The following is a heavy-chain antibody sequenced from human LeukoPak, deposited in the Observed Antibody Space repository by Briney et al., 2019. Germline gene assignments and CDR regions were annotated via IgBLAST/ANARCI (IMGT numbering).Heavy chain of an antibody. CDR1: GFTFSRYW. CDR3: ARMEGRGTIRNMDD. CDR2: INTDGSST. Sequence: TGGSLRLSCAASGFTFSRYWMHWVRQAPGKGLVWVSRINTDGSSTSYADSVKGRFTISRDNAKNTLYLQMNSLRAEDTAVYYCARMEGRGTIRNMDDWGKGAPVTVAS. V-gene: IGHV3-74*01. J-gene: IGHJ6*03. D-gene: IGHD1-7*01.